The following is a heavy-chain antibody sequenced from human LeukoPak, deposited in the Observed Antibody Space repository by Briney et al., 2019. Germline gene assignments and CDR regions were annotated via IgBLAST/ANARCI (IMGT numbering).Heavy chain of an antibody. Sequence: GSLRLSCAASGFTFSSYSMNWVRQAPGKGLEWVSAISGSGGSTYYADSVKGRFTISRDNSKNTLYLQMNSLRAEDTAVYYCAKLPFYDYVWGSYRPTDYWGQGTLVTVSS. J-gene: IGHJ4*02. CDR1: GFTFSSYS. CDR3: AKLPFYDYVWGSYRPTDY. D-gene: IGHD3-16*02. CDR2: ISGSGGST. V-gene: IGHV3-23*01.